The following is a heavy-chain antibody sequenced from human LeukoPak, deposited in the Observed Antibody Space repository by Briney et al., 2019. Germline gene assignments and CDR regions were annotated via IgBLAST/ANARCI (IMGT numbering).Heavy chain of an antibody. V-gene: IGHV3-7*02. Sequence: GGSLRLSCAASGFTFSSYWMSWVRQAPGKGLEWVANIKQDGSEKYYVDSVKGRFTISRDNVKNSLYLQMNSLRAEDTAVYYCARVSTPSGYYYYGMDVWGQGTTVTVSS. CDR1: GFTFSSYW. CDR2: IKQDGSEK. D-gene: IGHD6-25*01. J-gene: IGHJ6*02. CDR3: ARVSTPSGYYYYGMDV.